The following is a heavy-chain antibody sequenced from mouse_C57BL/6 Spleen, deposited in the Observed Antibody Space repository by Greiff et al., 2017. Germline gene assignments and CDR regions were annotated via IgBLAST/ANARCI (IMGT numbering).Heavy chain of an antibody. Sequence: EVKLMESGGGLVQSGRSLRLSCATSGFTFSDFYMEWVRQAPGKGLEWIAASRNKANDYTTEYSASVKGRFIVSRDTSQSILYLQMNALRAEDTAIYYCARDERYGSSYGYFDYWGQGTTLTVSS. J-gene: IGHJ2*01. CDR1: GFTFSDFY. CDR3: ARDERYGSSYGYFDY. V-gene: IGHV7-1*01. CDR2: SRNKANDYTT. D-gene: IGHD1-1*01.